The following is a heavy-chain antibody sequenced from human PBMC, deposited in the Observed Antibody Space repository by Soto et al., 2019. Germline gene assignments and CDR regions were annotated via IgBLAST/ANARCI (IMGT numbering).Heavy chain of an antibody. CDR3: ARGDPEDYYVSSGYYIGAFDI. Sequence: AVQVSYKASGGTFSSYANSWVRQAPGQGREGMGGIIPIFGTANYAQKVQGRVTITADESTSTAYMELSSLRSEDTAVYYCARGDPEDYYVSSGYYIGAFDIWGQGTMVTVSS. CDR2: IIPIFGTA. V-gene: IGHV1-69*13. CDR1: GGTFSSYA. D-gene: IGHD3-22*01. J-gene: IGHJ3*02.